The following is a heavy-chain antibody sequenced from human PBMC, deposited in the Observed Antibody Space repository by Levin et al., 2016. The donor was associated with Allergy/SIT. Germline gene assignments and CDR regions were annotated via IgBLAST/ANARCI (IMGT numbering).Heavy chain of an antibody. J-gene: IGHJ4*02. V-gene: IGHV3-23*01. CDR1: GFTFSSYA. CDR3: ASVAESTAYRPQGN. Sequence: GGSLRLSCAASGFTFSSYAMSWVRQAPGKGLEWVSAISGSGGSTYYADSVKGRFTISRDNSKNTLYLQMNSLRVEDTAVYHCASVAESTAYRPQGNWGQGTLVTVSS. CDR2: ISGSGGST. D-gene: IGHD2/OR15-2a*01.